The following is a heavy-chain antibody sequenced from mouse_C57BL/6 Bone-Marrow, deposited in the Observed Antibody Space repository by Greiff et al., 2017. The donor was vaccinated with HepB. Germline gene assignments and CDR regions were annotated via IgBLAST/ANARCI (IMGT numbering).Heavy chain of an antibody. J-gene: IGHJ3*01. CDR3: ERVRYYGSSYVGFAY. V-gene: IGHV1-39*01. Sequence: EVQLQESGPELVKPGASVKISCKASGYSFTDYNMNWVKQSNGKSLEWIGVINPNYGTTSYNQKFKGKATLTVDQSSSTAYMQLNSLTSEDSAVYDCERVRYYGSSYVGFAYWGQGTLVTVSA. CDR2: INPNYGTT. CDR1: GYSFTDYN. D-gene: IGHD1-1*01.